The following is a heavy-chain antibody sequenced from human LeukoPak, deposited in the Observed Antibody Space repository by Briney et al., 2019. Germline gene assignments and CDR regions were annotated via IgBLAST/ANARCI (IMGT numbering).Heavy chain of an antibody. V-gene: IGHV4-34*01. J-gene: IGHJ6*03. CDR1: GGSFSGYY. CDR3: ARGRHGYYYYMDV. Sequence: PSETLSLTCAVYGGSFSGYYWSWIRQPPGKGLEWIGEINHSGSTNYNPSLKSRVTISVDTSKNQFSLKLSSVTAADTAVYYCARGRHGYYYYMDVGGKGTTVTVSS. CDR2: INHSGST.